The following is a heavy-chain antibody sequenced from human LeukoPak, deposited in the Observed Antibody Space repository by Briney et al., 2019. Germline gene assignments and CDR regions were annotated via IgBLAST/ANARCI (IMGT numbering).Heavy chain of an antibody. V-gene: IGHV3-66*01. CDR3: ANVGAFNI. CDR2: IYSGGAI. Sequence: GGSLRLSCAASGFTFSSYGMHWVRQAPGKGLEWVSLIYSGGAIYYADSVRGRFTLSRDNSKNTVYLQINSLRVEDTAMYYCANVGAFNIWGQGTMVTVSS. J-gene: IGHJ3*02. CDR1: GFTFSSYG.